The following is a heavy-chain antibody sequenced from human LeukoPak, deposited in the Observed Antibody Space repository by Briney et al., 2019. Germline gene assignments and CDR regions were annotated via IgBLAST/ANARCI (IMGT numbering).Heavy chain of an antibody. Sequence: SETLSLTCTVSGGSISSYYWSWIRQPPGKGLEWIGYIFYSGSTNYNPSLKSRVTISVDTSKNQFSLKLSSVTAADTAVYYCAREAYSYGYSFDYWGQGTLVTVSS. CDR2: IFYSGST. CDR1: GGSISSYY. D-gene: IGHD5-18*01. CDR3: AREAYSYGYSFDY. J-gene: IGHJ4*02. V-gene: IGHV4-59*01.